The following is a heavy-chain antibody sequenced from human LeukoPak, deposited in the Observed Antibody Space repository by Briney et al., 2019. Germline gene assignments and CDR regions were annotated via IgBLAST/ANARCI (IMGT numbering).Heavy chain of an antibody. CDR2: ISSNGGST. D-gene: IGHD3-22*01. J-gene: IGHJ3*02. Sequence: PGGSLRLSCSASGFTFSSYAMHWVRQAPGKGLEYVSAISSNGGSTYYADSVKGRFTISRDNSKNTLYLQMSSLRAEDTAVYYCASRPYYYDSSGYLYAFDIWGQGTMVTVSS. CDR3: ASRPYYYDSSGYLYAFDI. V-gene: IGHV3-64D*06. CDR1: GFTFSSYA.